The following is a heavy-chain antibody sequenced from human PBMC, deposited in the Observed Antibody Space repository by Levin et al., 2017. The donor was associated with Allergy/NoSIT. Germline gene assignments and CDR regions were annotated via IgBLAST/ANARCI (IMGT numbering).Heavy chain of an antibody. CDR3: ARDGSLVVMVYAFDP. V-gene: IGHV3-30-3*01. Sequence: SCAASGFTFSSNAMHWVRQAPGKGLEWVAGISYDGSKKYYADSVKGRFTISRDNSKTTLVLQMNSLRPEDTAVYYCARDGSLVVMVYAFDPWGQGTLVTVSS. CDR1: GFTFSSNA. D-gene: IGHD2-8*01. CDR2: ISYDGSKK. J-gene: IGHJ5*02.